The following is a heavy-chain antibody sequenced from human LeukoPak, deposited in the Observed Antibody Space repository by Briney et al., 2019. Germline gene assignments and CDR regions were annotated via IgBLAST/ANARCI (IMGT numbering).Heavy chain of an antibody. Sequence: GGSLRLSCAASGFTFTTYAMSWVRQAPGKGLEWVSGITGSGDDTFHADSVKGRFTISRDNSRNTLYMDMNSLSVEDMAIYYCAKGGRRSRPYSFDFWGQGILVTVSS. V-gene: IGHV3-23*01. CDR2: ITGSGDDT. CDR1: GFTFTTYA. CDR3: AKGGRRSRPYSFDF. D-gene: IGHD4-11*01. J-gene: IGHJ4*02.